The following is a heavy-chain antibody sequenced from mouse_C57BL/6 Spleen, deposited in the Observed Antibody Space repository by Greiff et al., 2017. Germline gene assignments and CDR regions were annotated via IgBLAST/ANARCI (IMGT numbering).Heavy chain of an antibody. J-gene: IGHJ4*01. CDR2: ISDGGSYT. V-gene: IGHV5-4*01. CDR3: AREGYYGSSPYYYAMDY. D-gene: IGHD1-1*01. Sequence: EVKLEESGGGLVKPGGSLKLSCAASGFTFSSYAMSWVRQTPEKRLEWVATISDGGSYTYYPDNVKGRFTISRDNAKNNLYLQMSHLKSEDTAMYYCAREGYYGSSPYYYAMDYWGQGTSVTVSS. CDR1: GFTFSSYA.